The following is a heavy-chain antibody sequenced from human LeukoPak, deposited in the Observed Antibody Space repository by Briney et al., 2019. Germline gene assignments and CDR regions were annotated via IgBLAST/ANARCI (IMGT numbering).Heavy chain of an antibody. J-gene: IGHJ4*02. CDR2: INHSGST. V-gene: IGHV4-34*01. CDR1: GGSFSGYY. D-gene: IGHD6-6*01. Sequence: SETLSLTCAVYGGSFSGYYWSWIRQPPGKGLEWIGEINHSGSTNYNPSLKSRVTVSVDTSKNQFSLKLSSVTAADTAVYYCARALEYSSSSDYFDYWGQGTLVTVSS. CDR3: ARALEYSSSSDYFDY.